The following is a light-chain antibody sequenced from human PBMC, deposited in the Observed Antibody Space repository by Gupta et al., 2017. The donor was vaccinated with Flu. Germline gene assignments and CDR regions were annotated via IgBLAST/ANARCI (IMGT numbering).Light chain of an antibody. CDR1: ETIREA. V-gene: IGKV3-11*01. J-gene: IGKJ4*01. Sequence: EIVLTQSPATLSAAPGERVTLSCKSNETIREALGWHQQRPGQVPRLLIFDASNRAPGVPDRFNGSGSGTDSTLTISSLEPEDFAVYYCQQRSNWPLTFGGGTKVEIK. CDR3: QQRSNWPLT. CDR2: DAS.